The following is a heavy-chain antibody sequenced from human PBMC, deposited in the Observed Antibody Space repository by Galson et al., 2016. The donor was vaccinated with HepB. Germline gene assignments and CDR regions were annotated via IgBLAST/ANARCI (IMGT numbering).Heavy chain of an antibody. D-gene: IGHD6-19*01. CDR2: VNQDETEK. Sequence: SLRLSCAASGFTFRSYWMSWVRQAPGKGLQWVANVNQDETEKYYLDSEKGRFTISRDNVKESVYLQMNSLRVEDTAVYYCARRADTQRRIAGWGWGMDVWGRGTTVTVSS. V-gene: IGHV3-7*01. J-gene: IGHJ6*02. CDR3: ARRADTQRRIAGWGWGMDV. CDR1: GFTFRSYW.